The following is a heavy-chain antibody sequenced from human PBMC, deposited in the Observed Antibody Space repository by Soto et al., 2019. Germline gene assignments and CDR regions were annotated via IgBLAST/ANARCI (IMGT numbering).Heavy chain of an antibody. Sequence: QVQLVESGGGVVQPRRSLRLSCAASGFTFSSYGMHWVRQAPGKGLEWVAVISYDGSNKYYADSVKGRFTISRDNSKNTLDLQMNSLRAEDTAVYYCAREDSYGSFDYWGQGTLVTVSS. CDR1: GFTFSSYG. CDR3: AREDSYGSFDY. J-gene: IGHJ4*02. V-gene: IGHV3-30*03. D-gene: IGHD5-18*01. CDR2: ISYDGSNK.